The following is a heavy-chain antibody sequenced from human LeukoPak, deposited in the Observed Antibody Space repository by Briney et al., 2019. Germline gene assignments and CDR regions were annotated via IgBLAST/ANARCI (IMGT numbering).Heavy chain of an antibody. CDR1: GGSISSHY. Sequence: SETLSLTCTVSGGSISSHYWSWIRQPPGKGLEWIGYIYYSGSTNYNPSLKSRVTISVDTSKNQFSLKLSSVTAADTAVYYRARESYSYGPRVEYYMDVWGKGTTVTVSS. D-gene: IGHD5-18*01. V-gene: IGHV4-59*11. CDR2: IYYSGST. J-gene: IGHJ6*03. CDR3: ARESYSYGPRVEYYMDV.